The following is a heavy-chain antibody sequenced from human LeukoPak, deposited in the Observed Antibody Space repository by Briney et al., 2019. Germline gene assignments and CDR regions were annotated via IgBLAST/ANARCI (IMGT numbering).Heavy chain of an antibody. CDR3: ARDLGVEFGEGYFDY. CDR2: ISSSSTI. V-gene: IGHV3-48*01. CDR1: GFTFSSYS. Sequence: PGGSLRLSCAASGFTFSSYSMNWVRQAPGKGLEWVSYISSSSTIYYADSVKGRFTISRDNAKNSLYLQMNSLRAEDTAVYYCARDLGVEFGEGYFDYWGQGTLVTVSS. J-gene: IGHJ4*02. D-gene: IGHD3-10*01.